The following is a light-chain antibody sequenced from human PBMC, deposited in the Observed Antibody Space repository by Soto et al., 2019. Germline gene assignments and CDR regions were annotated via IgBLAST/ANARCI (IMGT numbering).Light chain of an antibody. CDR3: QQYGSSLSLT. Sequence: EIVLTQSPGTLSLSPGERATLSCTASQSVTSSYLAWYQQKPGRAPRLLLYGTSSRATGSPERFSGSGSGADFTLTISRLEPEDFAVYYCQQYGSSLSLTFGGGTKVDIK. CDR2: GTS. CDR1: QSVTSSY. V-gene: IGKV3-20*01. J-gene: IGKJ4*01.